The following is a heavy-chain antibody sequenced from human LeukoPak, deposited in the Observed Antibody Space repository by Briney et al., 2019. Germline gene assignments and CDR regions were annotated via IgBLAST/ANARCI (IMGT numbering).Heavy chain of an antibody. V-gene: IGHV3-21*01. J-gene: IGHJ4*02. Sequence: GGSLRLSCAASGFTFSSYSMNWVRQAPGKGLEWVSSISSSSSYIYYADSVKGRFTISRDNAKNSLYLQMNSLRAEDTAVYYCARERDYYDSSGYYYGWDYWGQGTLVTVSS. CDR3: ARERDYYDSSGYYYGWDY. D-gene: IGHD3-22*01. CDR1: GFTFSSYS. CDR2: ISSSSSYI.